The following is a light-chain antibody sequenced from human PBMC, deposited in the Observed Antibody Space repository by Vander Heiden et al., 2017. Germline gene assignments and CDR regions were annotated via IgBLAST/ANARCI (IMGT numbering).Light chain of an antibody. CDR2: AAS. CDR3: QQTYKTPRT. J-gene: IGKJ1*01. V-gene: IGKV1-39*01. CDR1: QSLSNY. Sequence: DIQLTQSPSSLSASVGDAVTITCRASQSLSNYVEWYQQKPGRAPKLLIYAASGLQSGVASRFSGSGSGTDFTLTISSLQPEDFATYYCQQTYKTPRTFGQGTKVEIK.